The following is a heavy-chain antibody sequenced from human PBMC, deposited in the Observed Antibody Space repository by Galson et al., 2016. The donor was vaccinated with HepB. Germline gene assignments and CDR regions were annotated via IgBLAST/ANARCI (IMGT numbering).Heavy chain of an antibody. J-gene: IGHJ4*02. Sequence: SVKVSCKASGFNFIDYYIHWVRQAPGQGLEWMGWINPKNGVTRYAQTFQGRVTMTTNTSINTASMELSSLRSDDAAVYYCARGGLDESGFYFRGCFDSWGQGTLVTVSS. CDR1: GFNFIDYY. V-gene: IGHV1-2*02. CDR2: INPKNGVT. CDR3: ARGGLDESGFYFRGCFDS. D-gene: IGHD3-22*01.